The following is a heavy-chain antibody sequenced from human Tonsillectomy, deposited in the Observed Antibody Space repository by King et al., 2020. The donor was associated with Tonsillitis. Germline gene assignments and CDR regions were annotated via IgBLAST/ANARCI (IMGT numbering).Heavy chain of an antibody. J-gene: IGHJ5*02. CDR1: GGSISNFY. D-gene: IGHD6-13*01. Sequence: VQLQESGPGLVKPSETLSLTCTVSGGSISNFYWSWIRQPPGKGLEWIGYIYHSGSTNYNPSLKGRATMSVDTSKNQFSLRLTSVTAADPAVYYCARDPNRSSSGYSSSWDVFDPWGQGTLVTVSS. CDR2: IYHSGST. CDR3: ARDPNRSSSGYSSSWDVFDP. V-gene: IGHV4-59*01.